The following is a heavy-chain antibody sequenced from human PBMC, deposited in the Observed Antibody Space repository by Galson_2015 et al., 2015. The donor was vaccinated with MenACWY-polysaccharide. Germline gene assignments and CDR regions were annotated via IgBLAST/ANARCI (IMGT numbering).Heavy chain of an antibody. V-gene: IGHV1-69*08. D-gene: IGHD4-11*01. CDR2: IIPILGNP. Sequence: SVKVSCKASGGTFNSYNIYWVRQAPGQGLEWMGRIIPILGNPNYAQKFQGRVTITADKSSNKAYMELSSLRSEDTAIYYCARDKGILQLDVFDIWGQGTLVTVSS. J-gene: IGHJ3*02. CDR3: ARDKGILQLDVFDI. CDR1: GGTFNSYN.